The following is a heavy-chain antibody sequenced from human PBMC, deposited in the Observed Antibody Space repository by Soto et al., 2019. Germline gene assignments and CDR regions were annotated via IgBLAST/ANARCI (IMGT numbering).Heavy chain of an antibody. J-gene: IGHJ5*02. Sequence: NPSETLSLTCAVSGGSISSGGYSWSWIRQPPGKGLEWIGYIYHSGSTYYNPSLKSRVTISVDRSKNQFSLKLSSVTTADTAVYYCARVTIGNWFDPWGQGTLVTVSS. V-gene: IGHV4-30-2*01. D-gene: IGHD3-16*01. CDR2: IYHSGST. CDR3: ARVTIGNWFDP. CDR1: GGSISSGGYS.